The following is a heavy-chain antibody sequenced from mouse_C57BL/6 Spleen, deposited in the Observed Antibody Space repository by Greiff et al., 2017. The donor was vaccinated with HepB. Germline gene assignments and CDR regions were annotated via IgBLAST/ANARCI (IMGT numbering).Heavy chain of an antibody. CDR3: TREDYYGTSLDY. Sequence: EVKLVESGEGLVKPGGSLKLSCAASGFTFSSYAMSWVRQTPEKRLEWVAYISSGGDYIYYADTVKGRFTISRDNARNTLYLQMNSLKSEDTAMYYCTREDYYGTSLDYWGQGTTLTVSS. J-gene: IGHJ2*01. CDR1: GFTFSSYA. CDR2: ISSGGDYI. V-gene: IGHV5-9-1*02. D-gene: IGHD1-1*01.